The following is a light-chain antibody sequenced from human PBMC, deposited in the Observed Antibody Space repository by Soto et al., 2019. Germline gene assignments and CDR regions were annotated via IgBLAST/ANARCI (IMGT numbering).Light chain of an antibody. V-gene: IGKV3-20*01. CDR1: QSVSSSY. CDR3: QQYGGSSYT. J-gene: IGKJ2*01. Sequence: EIVLTQSPGTLSLSPGERATLSCRASQSVSSSYLAWYQQKPGQAPRLLIFGASSRATDIPDRFSGSGSGTDFTLTISRLEPGDFAVYYCQQYGGSSYTFGQGTKLQIK. CDR2: GAS.